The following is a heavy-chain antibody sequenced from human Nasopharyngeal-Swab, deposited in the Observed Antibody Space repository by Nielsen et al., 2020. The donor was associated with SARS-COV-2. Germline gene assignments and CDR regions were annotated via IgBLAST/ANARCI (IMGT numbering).Heavy chain of an antibody. Sequence: GESLKISCAASGFTFSSYDMHWVRQATGKGLEWVSAIGTAGDTYYPGSVKGRFTISRENAKNCLYLQMNSLTAEDTAVYYCARAVELWSNPSYFDSWGQGTLVTVSS. CDR2: IGTAGDT. V-gene: IGHV3-13*01. J-gene: IGHJ4*02. CDR1: GFTFSSYD. CDR3: ARAVELWSNPSYFDS. D-gene: IGHD3-10*01.